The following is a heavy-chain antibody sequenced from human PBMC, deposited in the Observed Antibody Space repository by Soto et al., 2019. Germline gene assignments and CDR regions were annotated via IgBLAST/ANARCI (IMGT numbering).Heavy chain of an antibody. D-gene: IGHD6-19*01. CDR1: GGSISSGDYY. Sequence: SETLSLTCTVSGGSISSGDYYWSWIRQPPGKGLEWIGYVYYSGSTYYNPSLKSRVTISVDTSKNQFSLKLSSVTAADTAVYYCARGGQWLVPEFDYWGQGTLVTVSS. CDR2: VYYSGST. CDR3: ARGGQWLVPEFDY. V-gene: IGHV4-30-4*01. J-gene: IGHJ4*02.